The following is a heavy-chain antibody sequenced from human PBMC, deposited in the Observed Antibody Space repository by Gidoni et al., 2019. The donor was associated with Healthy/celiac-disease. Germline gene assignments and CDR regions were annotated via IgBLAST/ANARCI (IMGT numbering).Heavy chain of an antibody. CDR2: ISSSSSYI. D-gene: IGHD6-13*01. V-gene: IGHV3-21*01. Sequence: EVQLVESGGGLVKHGGSLRIPCAASGFTFSSYSMNWVRQAPGTGLECVSSISSSSSYIYYADSGKGRFTISRDNAKNSLYLQMNSLRAEDTAVYYCARRTYSSSWFGVHAFDIWGQGTMVTVSS. J-gene: IGHJ3*02. CDR3: ARRTYSSSWFGVHAFDI. CDR1: GFTFSSYS.